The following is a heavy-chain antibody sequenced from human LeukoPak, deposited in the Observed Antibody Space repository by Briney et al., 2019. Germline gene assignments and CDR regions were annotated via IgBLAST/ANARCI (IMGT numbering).Heavy chain of an antibody. V-gene: IGHV3-74*01. CDR3: ARGPNSNWSGLDF. D-gene: IGHD6-6*01. J-gene: IGHJ4*02. CDR2: ISPTGSTT. Sequence: GGSLRLSCAVSGLTFSSSWMDWVRQAPGKGLVWVSRISPTGSTTSYADSVKGRFTVSRDNAKNTLYLQVNNLRAEDTAVYYCARGPNSNWSGLDFWGQGTLLTVSS. CDR1: GLTFSSSW.